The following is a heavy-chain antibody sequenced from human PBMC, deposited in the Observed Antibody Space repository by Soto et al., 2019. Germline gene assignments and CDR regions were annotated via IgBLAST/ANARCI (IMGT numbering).Heavy chain of an antibody. Sequence: SETLSLTCTVSGGSVSRGSYYWSWIRQPPGKGLEWIGYIYYSGSTNYNPSRKSRVTISVDTSKNQFSPKLSSVTAADTAVYYCARAERYCSSTSCYEDWFDPWGQGTLVTVSS. J-gene: IGHJ5*02. CDR2: IYYSGST. CDR3: ARAERYCSSTSCYEDWFDP. D-gene: IGHD2-2*01. CDR1: GGSVSRGSYY. V-gene: IGHV4-61*01.